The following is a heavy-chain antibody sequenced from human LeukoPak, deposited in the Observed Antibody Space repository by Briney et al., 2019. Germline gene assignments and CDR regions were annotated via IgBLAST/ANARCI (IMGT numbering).Heavy chain of an antibody. V-gene: IGHV4-61*01. J-gene: IGHJ6*02. Sequence: PSETLSLTCTVSGGSVSSGSYYWSWIRQPPGKGLEWIGYIYYSGSTNYNPSLKSRVTISVDTSKNQFSLKLSSVTAADTAVYYCARGGTQGYCSGGSCYYYYYYGMDVWGQGTTVTVSS. D-gene: IGHD2-15*01. CDR3: ARGGTQGYCSGGSCYYYYYYGMDV. CDR2: IYYSGST. CDR1: GGSVSSGSYY.